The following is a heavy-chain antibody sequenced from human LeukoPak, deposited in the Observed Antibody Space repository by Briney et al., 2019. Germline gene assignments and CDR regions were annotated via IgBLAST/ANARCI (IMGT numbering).Heavy chain of an antibody. Sequence: KAGGSLRLSCAASGFTFSDYYMSWIRQAPGKGLEWVSYISSSGSTIYYADSVKGRFTISRDNAKNSLYLQMNSLRAEDTAVYYCARNGRVVTATRGGLVGAFDIWGQGTMVTVSS. CDR1: GFTFSDYY. D-gene: IGHD2-21*02. CDR3: ARNGRVVTATRGGLVGAFDI. V-gene: IGHV3-11*01. CDR2: ISSSGSTI. J-gene: IGHJ3*02.